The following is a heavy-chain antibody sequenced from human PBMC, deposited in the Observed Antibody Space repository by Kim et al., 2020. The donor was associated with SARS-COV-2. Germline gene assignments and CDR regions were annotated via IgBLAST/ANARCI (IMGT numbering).Heavy chain of an antibody. CDR1: GFTFSSYG. D-gene: IGHD6-13*01. Sequence: GSLRLSCAASGFTFSSYGMHWVRQAPGKGLEWVAVIWYDGSNKYYADSVKGRFTISRDNSKNTLYLQMNSLRAEDTAVYYCAKGGSSWQNIGGYIDYWGQGTLVTVSS. CDR3: AKGGSSWQNIGGYIDY. V-gene: IGHV3-33*06. J-gene: IGHJ4*02. CDR2: IWYDGSNK.